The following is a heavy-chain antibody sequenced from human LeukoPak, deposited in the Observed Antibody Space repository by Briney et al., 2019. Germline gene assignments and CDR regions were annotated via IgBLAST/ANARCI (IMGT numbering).Heavy chain of an antibody. Sequence: GGSLRLSCAASGFTFSSYSMNWVRQAPGKGLEWVSSISSSSSYIYYADSVKGRFTISRDNAKNSLYLQMNSLTAEDTAVYYCARIFGADDFWSGFPKDNWFDPWGQGTLVTVSS. CDR1: GFTFSSYS. D-gene: IGHD3-3*01. CDR3: ARIFGADDFWSGFPKDNWFDP. J-gene: IGHJ5*02. CDR2: ISSSSSYI. V-gene: IGHV3-21*01.